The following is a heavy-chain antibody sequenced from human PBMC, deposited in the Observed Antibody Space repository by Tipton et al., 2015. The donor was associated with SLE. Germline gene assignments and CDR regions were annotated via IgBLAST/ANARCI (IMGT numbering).Heavy chain of an antibody. V-gene: IGHV4-59*08. CDR2: IYDSGST. Sequence: TLSLTCAVYGASFSGHYRSWIRQPPGKGLEWIGYIYDSGSTSYNPSLKSRVTISEDTSKQQFSLKLTSLTAADTAVYYCARHAGDYAYFDSWGQGILVTVSS. CDR3: ARHAGDYAYFDS. CDR1: GASFSGHY. J-gene: IGHJ4*02. D-gene: IGHD4-17*01.